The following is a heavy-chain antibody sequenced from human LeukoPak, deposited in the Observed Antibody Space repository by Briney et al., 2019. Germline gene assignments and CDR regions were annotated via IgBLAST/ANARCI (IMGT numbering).Heavy chain of an antibody. CDR1: DGSITNND. D-gene: IGHD2-2*01. CDR3: ARGPVVPAAPYKA. CDR2: VHYGGTT. V-gene: IGHV4-59*01. Sequence: SETLSLTCTVSDGSITNNDWSWVRQTPGKGLEFIGYVHYGGTTNYNPSLRSRVSISIDTSRKHFFLKLKSVTAADTAVYYCARGPVVPAAPYKAWGQGTLVTVSS. J-gene: IGHJ4*02.